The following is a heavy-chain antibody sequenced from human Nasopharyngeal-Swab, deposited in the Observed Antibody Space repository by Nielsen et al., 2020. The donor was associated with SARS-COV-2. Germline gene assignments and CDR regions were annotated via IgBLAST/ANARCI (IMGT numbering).Heavy chain of an antibody. CDR3: ARIDSSGPGGDYFEY. V-gene: IGHV1-46*01. J-gene: IGHJ4*02. Sequence: WVRQAPGQGLEWMGIINPSGGSTSYAQKFQGRVTMTRDTSTSTVYMELSSLRSYDTAVYYCARIDSSGPGGDYFEYWGQGTLVTVSS. D-gene: IGHD3-22*01. CDR2: INPSGGST.